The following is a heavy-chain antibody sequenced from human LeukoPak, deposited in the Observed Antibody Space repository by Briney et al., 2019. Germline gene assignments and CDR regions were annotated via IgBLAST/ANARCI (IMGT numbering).Heavy chain of an antibody. CDR1: GFTVSSNY. CDR2: IYSGGST. D-gene: IGHD6-19*01. CDR3: ARAWGRWLAIDP. Sequence: GGSLRLSCAASGFTVSSNYMTWIRQAPGKGLEWVSIIYSGGSTSYADSVKGRFTISRDNSNNTLYLQMNGLRTEDTAMYYCARAWGRWLAIDPWGQGTLVTVSS. V-gene: IGHV3-53*01. J-gene: IGHJ5*02.